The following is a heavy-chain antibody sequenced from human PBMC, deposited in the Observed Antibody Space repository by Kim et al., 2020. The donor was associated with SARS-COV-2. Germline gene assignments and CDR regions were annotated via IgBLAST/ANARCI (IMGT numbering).Heavy chain of an antibody. J-gene: IGHJ3*01. D-gene: IGHD6-19*01. Sequence: SETLSLTCTVSGGSISSSSYYWGWIRQPPGKGLEWIGSIYYSGSTYYNPSLKSRVTISVDTSKNQFSLKLSSVTAADTAVYYCARQEGYSSGWYPTGAF. CDR3: ARQEGYSSGWYPTGAF. CDR2: IYYSGST. CDR1: GGSISSSSYY. V-gene: IGHV4-39*01.